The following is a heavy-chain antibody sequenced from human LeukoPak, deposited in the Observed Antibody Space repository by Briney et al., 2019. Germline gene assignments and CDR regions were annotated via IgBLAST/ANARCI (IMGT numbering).Heavy chain of an antibody. Sequence: GGSLRLSCAASGFTVSTHYMTWVRQAPGKGLEWVSVTYSGGSTFYADSVKGRFTISRDNSKNTLYLQMNNLRAEDTAVYYCARDNDYGVDYWGQGTLVTVSS. CDR2: TYSGGST. CDR3: ARDNDYGVDY. J-gene: IGHJ4*02. D-gene: IGHD4-17*01. CDR1: GFTVSTHY. V-gene: IGHV3-53*01.